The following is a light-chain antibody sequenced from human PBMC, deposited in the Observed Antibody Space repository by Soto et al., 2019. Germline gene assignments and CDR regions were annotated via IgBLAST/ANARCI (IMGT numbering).Light chain of an antibody. J-gene: IGKJ3*01. CDR2: GAS. CDR1: ESVRSN. Sequence: EIVMTQSPATLSVSPGERATLSCRASESVRSNLAWYQQKPGQAPRLLIYGASTRATGIPARFSGSGSGTEFTLTISSLQSEDFAVYYCQQYNTSPLSFGPGTKVDIK. CDR3: QQYNTSPLS. V-gene: IGKV3-15*01.